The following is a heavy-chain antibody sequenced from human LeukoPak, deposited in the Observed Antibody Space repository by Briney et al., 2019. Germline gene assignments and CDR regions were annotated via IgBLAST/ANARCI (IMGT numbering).Heavy chain of an antibody. CDR1: GDSINSGSYY. Sequence: SETLSLTCTVSGDSINSGSYYWGWFRQPPGKGLQWIGSIYYPGSTYYNPSLKSRVTISVDASKNQFSLKLTSVTAADTAVFFCAPGSTAGNRESWFDPWGQGTLVTVSS. V-gene: IGHV4-39*01. D-gene: IGHD1-1*01. J-gene: IGHJ5*02. CDR2: IYYPGST. CDR3: APGSTAGNRESWFDP.